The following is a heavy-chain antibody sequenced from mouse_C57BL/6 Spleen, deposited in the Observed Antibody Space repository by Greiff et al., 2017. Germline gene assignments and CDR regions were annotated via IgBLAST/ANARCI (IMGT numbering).Heavy chain of an antibody. Sequence: EVQLQQSGPELVKPGASVKISCKASGYTFTDYYMNWVKQSHGKSLEWIGDINPNNGGTSYNQKFKGKATLTVDKSSSTAYMELRSLTSEDSAVYYCARGWDYAYAMDYWGQGTSVTVSS. CDR2: INPNNGGT. CDR1: GYTFTDYY. D-gene: IGHD2-4*01. J-gene: IGHJ4*01. CDR3: ARGWDYAYAMDY. V-gene: IGHV1-26*01.